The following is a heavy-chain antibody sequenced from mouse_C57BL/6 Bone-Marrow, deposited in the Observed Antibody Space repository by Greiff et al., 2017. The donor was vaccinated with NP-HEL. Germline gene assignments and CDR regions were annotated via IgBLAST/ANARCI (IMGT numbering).Heavy chain of an antibody. CDR1: GYTFTSYW. V-gene: IGHV1-59*01. J-gene: IGHJ1*03. CDR2: IDPSDSYT. D-gene: IGHD2-3*01. CDR3: ARDGYWSLRYFDV. Sequence: QVQLQQPGAELVRPGTSVKLSCTASGYTFTSYWMHWVKQRPGQGLVWIGVIDPSDSYTNYNQKFKGKATLTVDTSSSTAYMQLSSLTSEDSAVYYCARDGYWSLRYFDVWGTGTTVTVSS.